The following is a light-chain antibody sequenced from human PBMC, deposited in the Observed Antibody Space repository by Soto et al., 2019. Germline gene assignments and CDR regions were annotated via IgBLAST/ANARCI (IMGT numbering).Light chain of an antibody. J-gene: IGLJ1*01. Sequence: QSALTQPASVSGSPGQSITISCTGTSSDVGGYNYVSWYQQHPGKAPKLMIYEVSNRPSGVSNRFSGSKSGITASLTISWLQAEDEADYYCSSYTSSSPDVFGSGTKVTVL. CDR3: SSYTSSSPDV. CDR1: SSDVGGYNY. V-gene: IGLV2-14*01. CDR2: EVS.